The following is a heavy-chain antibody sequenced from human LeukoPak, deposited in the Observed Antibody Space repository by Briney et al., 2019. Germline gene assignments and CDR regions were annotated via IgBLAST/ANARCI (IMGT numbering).Heavy chain of an antibody. CDR3: ASDTAMVQAHDAFDI. CDR1: GGSISSSSYY. D-gene: IGHD5-18*01. V-gene: IGHV4-39*01. CDR2: IYYSGST. Sequence: SETLSLTCTVSGGSISSSSYYWGWIRQPPGKGLEWIGSIYYSGSTYYNPSLKSRVTISVDTSKNQFSLKLSSVTAADTAVYYCASDTAMVQAHDAFDIWGQGTMVTVSS. J-gene: IGHJ3*02.